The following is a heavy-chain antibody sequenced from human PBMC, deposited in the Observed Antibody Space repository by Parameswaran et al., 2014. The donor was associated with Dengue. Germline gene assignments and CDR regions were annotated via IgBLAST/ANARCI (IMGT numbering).Heavy chain of an antibody. J-gene: IGHJ4*02. Sequence: AISSARWIRQPPGKGLEWIGYIYYSGSTNYNPSLKSRVTISVDTSKNQFSLKLSSVTAADTAVYYCARWISGSYFVGAFDYWGQGTLVTVSS. CDR2: IYYSGST. CDR1: AISSA. D-gene: IGHD1-26*01. V-gene: IGHV4-59*01. CDR3: ARWISGSYFVGAFDY.